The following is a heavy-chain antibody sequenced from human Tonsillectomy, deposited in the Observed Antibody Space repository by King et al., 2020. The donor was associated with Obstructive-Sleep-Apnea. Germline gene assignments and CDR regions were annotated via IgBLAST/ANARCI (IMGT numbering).Heavy chain of an antibody. J-gene: IGHJ4*02. D-gene: IGHD2-2*01. CDR2: ISYDGSNK. V-gene: IGHV3-30*04. CDR1: GFTFSSYA. Sequence: QVQLVESGGGVVQPGRSLRLSCAASGFTFSSYAMHWVRQAPGKGLEWVAVISYDGSNKYYADSVKGRFTISRDNSKNTLYLQMNSLRAEDTAVYYCARGRRYCSSTSCSLFDYWGQGTLVTVSS. CDR3: ARGRRYCSSTSCSLFDY.